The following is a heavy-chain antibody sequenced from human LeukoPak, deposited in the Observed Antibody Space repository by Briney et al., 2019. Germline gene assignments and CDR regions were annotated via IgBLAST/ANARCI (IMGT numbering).Heavy chain of an antibody. CDR1: GYTFTSYD. V-gene: IGHV1-8*01. J-gene: IGHJ4*02. CDR2: MNPNSGNT. CDR3: ARGRFLEWLSNRYYFDY. Sequence: ASVRVSCKASGYTFTSYDINWVRQATGQGFEWMGWMNPNSGNTGYAQKFQGRVTITRNPSISTAYIELSSLRSDDTAVYYCARGRFLEWLSNRYYFDYWGQGTLVTVSS. D-gene: IGHD3-3*01.